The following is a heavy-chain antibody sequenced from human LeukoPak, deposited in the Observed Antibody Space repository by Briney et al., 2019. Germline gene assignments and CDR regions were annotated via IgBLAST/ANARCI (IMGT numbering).Heavy chain of an antibody. V-gene: IGHV3-30*18. D-gene: IGHD3-22*01. CDR3: ANLATDYYDSSGYLNNWFDP. CDR1: GFTFSSYG. J-gene: IGHJ5*02. CDR2: ISYDGSNK. Sequence: GGSLRLSCAASGFTFSSYGMHWVRQAPGKGLEWVAVISYDGSNKYYADSVKGRFTISRDNSKNTLYLQMNSLRAEDTAVYYCANLATDYYDSSGYLNNWFDPWGQGTLVTVSS.